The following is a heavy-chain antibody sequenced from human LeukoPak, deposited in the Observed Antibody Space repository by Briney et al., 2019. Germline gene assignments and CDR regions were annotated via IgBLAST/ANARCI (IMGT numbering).Heavy chain of an antibody. V-gene: IGHV1-46*01. CDR3: ARDRGTVDYYFDY. CDR1: GYTFTSYY. D-gene: IGHD4-23*01. CDR2: INPSGGST. Sequence: ASVKVSCKASGYTFTSYYMHWVRQAPGQGLEWMGIINPSGGSTSYAQKFQGRVTMTRDTSTSTVYMELNSLRAEDTAVYYCARDRGTVDYYFDYWGQGTLVTVSS. J-gene: IGHJ4*02.